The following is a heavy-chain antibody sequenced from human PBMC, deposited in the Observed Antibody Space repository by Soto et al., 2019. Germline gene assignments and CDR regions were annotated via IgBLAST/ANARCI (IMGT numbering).Heavy chain of an antibody. J-gene: IGHJ4*02. CDR1: GFTFSSYA. CDR3: ARAAYYDYIWGSYRYWAPFDY. CDR2: ISGSGGST. D-gene: IGHD3-16*02. Sequence: GGSLRLSCAASGFTFSSYAMSWVRQAPGKGLEWVSAISGSGGSTYYADSVKGRFTISRDNSKNTLYLQMNSLRAEDTAVYYFARAAYYDYIWGSYRYWAPFDYWGQGTLVTVSS. V-gene: IGHV3-23*01.